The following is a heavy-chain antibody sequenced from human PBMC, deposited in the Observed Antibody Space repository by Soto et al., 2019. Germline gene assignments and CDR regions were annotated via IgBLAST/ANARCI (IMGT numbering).Heavy chain of an antibody. Sequence: QVQLVESGGGVVQPGRSLRLSCAASGFTFSRYGMHWVRQAPGKGLEWVAVISYDGSNKYYADSVKGRFTISRDNSKNTLYLQMNSLRAEDTALYYCAKEPTGKAESYGMDVWGQGTTVTVSS. CDR2: ISYDGSNK. J-gene: IGHJ6*02. D-gene: IGHD1-1*01. CDR1: GFTFSRYG. V-gene: IGHV3-30*18. CDR3: AKEPTGKAESYGMDV.